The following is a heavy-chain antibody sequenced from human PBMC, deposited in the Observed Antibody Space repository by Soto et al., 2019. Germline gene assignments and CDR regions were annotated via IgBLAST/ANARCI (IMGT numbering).Heavy chain of an antibody. V-gene: IGHV1-46*01. J-gene: IGHJ6*02. Sequence: GASVKVSCKASGYTFTSYYMHWVRQAPGQGLEWMGIINPSGGSTSYAQKFQGRVTMTRDTSTSTVYMELSSLRSEDTAVYYCAKDMVRGVHFSTPPSYYYYGMDVWGQGTTVTVSS. D-gene: IGHD3-10*01. CDR3: AKDMVRGVHFSTPPSYYYYGMDV. CDR2: INPSGGST. CDR1: GYTFTSYY.